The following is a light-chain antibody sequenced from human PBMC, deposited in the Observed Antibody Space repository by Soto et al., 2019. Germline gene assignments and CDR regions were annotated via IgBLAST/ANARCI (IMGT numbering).Light chain of an antibody. Sequence: IQMTQYPSSLSASVGDRVTITCRASQSISSYFSWYQQKPGEAPKLLIYAASSLQSGVPSRFSGSGSGTDFTLTISRLEPEDFAVYYCQQSGSSLWTFGQGTKVDIK. CDR2: AAS. CDR3: QQSGSSLWT. CDR1: QSISSY. J-gene: IGKJ1*01. V-gene: IGKV1-39*01.